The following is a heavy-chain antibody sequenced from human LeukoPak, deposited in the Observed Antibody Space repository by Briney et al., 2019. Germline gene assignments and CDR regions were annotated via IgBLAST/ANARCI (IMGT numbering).Heavy chain of an antibody. V-gene: IGHV4-59*01. CDR1: GGSISSYY. CDR3: ARERGSSWSLDY. Sequence: SSETLSLTCTVSGGSISSYYWSWIRQPPGKGLEWIGYIYYSGSTNYNPSLKSRVTISVDTSKNQFSLKLSSVTAADTAVYYCARERGSSWSLDYWGQGTLVTVSS. J-gene: IGHJ4*02. D-gene: IGHD6-13*01. CDR2: IYYSGST.